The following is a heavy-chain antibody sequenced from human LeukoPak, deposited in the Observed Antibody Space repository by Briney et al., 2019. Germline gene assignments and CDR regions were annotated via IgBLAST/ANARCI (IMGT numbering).Heavy chain of an antibody. CDR3: AREFYCSSTSCMYYYNYYGMDV. V-gene: IGHV4-4*07. D-gene: IGHD2-2*01. CDR2: IYTSGST. Sequence: SETLSLTCTVSGGSISSYYWSWIRQPAGKGLEWIGRIYTSGSTNYNPSLKSRVTMSVDTSKNQFSLKLSSVTAADTAVYYCAREFYCSSTSCMYYYNYYGMDVWGQGTTVTVSS. J-gene: IGHJ6*02. CDR1: GGSISSYY.